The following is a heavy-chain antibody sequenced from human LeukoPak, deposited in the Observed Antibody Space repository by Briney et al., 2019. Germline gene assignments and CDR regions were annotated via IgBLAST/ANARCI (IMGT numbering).Heavy chain of an antibody. CDR1: GGSISSSNW. CDR3: ARHYGP. V-gene: IGHV4-39*01. D-gene: IGHD3-16*01. CDR2: IYYSGST. Sequence: PSETLSLTCAASGGSISSSNWWSWVRQPPGKGLEWIGSIYYSGSTYYNPSLKSRVTISVDTSKNQFSLKLSSVTAADTAVYYCARHYGPWGQGTLVTVSS. J-gene: IGHJ5*02.